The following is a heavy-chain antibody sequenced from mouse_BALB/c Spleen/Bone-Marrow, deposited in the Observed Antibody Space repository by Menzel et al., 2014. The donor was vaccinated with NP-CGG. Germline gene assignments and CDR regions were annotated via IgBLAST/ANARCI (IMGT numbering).Heavy chain of an antibody. Sequence: VRLMESGAELAKPGASVKMSCKASGYTFTSYWMHWVKQRPGQGLEWIGYINPSTGYTEYNQKFKDKATLTADKSSSTAYMQLSSLTSEDSAVYYCARYPYYDYDGFAYGGQGTLVTVSA. J-gene: IGHJ3*01. V-gene: IGHV1-7*01. CDR1: GYTFTSYW. D-gene: IGHD2-4*01. CDR2: INPSTGYT. CDR3: ARYPYYDYDGFAY.